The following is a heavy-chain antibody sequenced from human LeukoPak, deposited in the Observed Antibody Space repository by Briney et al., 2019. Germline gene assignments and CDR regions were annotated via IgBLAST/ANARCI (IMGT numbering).Heavy chain of an antibody. CDR3: ARVDEWLRTNWFDP. V-gene: IGHV1-18*01. Sequence: ASVKVSCKASGYTFICYGISWVRQAPGQGLEWMGCISGNNGNTNYAQKFQGRVTMTTDTSTSTAYMELRSWRSDDTAVYYCARVDEWLRTNWFDPRGQGTLVTVSS. CDR2: ISGNNGNT. CDR1: GYTFICYG. D-gene: IGHD5-12*01. J-gene: IGHJ5*02.